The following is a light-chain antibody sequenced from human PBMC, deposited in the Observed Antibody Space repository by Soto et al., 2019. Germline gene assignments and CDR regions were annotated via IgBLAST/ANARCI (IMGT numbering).Light chain of an antibody. J-gene: IGLJ2*01. CDR2: EVS. CDR3: TSFTSITTVI. V-gene: IGLV2-14*01. CDR1: SSDVGGYNY. Sequence: QSALTQPASVSGSPGQSITISCTGTSSDVGGYNYVSWYQQHPGKAPKLMIYEVSNRPSGVSNRFSGSKSGNTASLTISGLQAADEGDYYCTSFTSITTVIFGGGTKLTVL.